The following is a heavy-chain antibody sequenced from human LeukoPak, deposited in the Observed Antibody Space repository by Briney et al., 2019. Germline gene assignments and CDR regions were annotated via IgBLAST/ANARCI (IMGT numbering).Heavy chain of an antibody. J-gene: IGHJ4*02. V-gene: IGHV3-21*01. D-gene: IGHD3-22*01. Sequence: GGSLRLSCAASGFTFSSHSMNWVRQAPGKGLEWVSSISSSSSYIYYADSVKGRFTISRDNAKNSLYLQMNSLRAEDTAVYYCARDVGYYDSSGWTFDYWGQGTLVTVSS. CDR3: ARDVGYYDSSGWTFDY. CDR2: ISSSSSYI. CDR1: GFTFSSHS.